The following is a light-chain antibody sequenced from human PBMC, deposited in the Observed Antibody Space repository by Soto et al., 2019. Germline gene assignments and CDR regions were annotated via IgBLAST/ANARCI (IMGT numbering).Light chain of an antibody. V-gene: IGKV3-20*01. CDR3: QQYGSSPPIT. Sequence: EIVLTQSPGTLSLSPGERATLSCRASQSVSNSYLAWYQQKPGQAPRLLIYGAATRATGIPDRFSGSGSGTDFILTISRLEPEDFAVYYCQQYGSSPPITFGQGTPLEIK. CDR2: GAA. J-gene: IGKJ5*01. CDR1: QSVSNSY.